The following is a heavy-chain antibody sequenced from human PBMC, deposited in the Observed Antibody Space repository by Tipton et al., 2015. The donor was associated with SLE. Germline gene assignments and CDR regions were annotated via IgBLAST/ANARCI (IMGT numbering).Heavy chain of an antibody. CDR3: ARDRDGFDL. J-gene: IGHJ3*01. CDR2: INPDSGIT. CDR1: GYKFTGYC. V-gene: IGHV1-2*02. Sequence: QLVQSGAEVKKPGASVKVSCRASGYKFTGYCLHWVRQAPRRGLEWMGSINPDSGITNYADKFQGRVTMTRDTSVSTVFMEVNMLRSDDTAVYFCARDRDGFDLWGQGTLITVSS.